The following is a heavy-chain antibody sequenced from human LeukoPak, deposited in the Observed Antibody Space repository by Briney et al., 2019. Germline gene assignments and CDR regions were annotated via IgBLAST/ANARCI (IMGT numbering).Heavy chain of an antibody. V-gene: IGHV3-23*01. Sequence: PGGSLRLSCAGSGLTFSSYAMSWVRQAPGKGLEWVSAISGSGGSTYYADSVKGRFTISRDNSKNTLYLQMNSLRAEDTAVYYCAKAAVSWFGEFYFDYWGQGTLVTVSS. J-gene: IGHJ4*02. CDR3: AKAAVSWFGEFYFDY. D-gene: IGHD3-10*01. CDR1: GLTFSSYA. CDR2: ISGSGGST.